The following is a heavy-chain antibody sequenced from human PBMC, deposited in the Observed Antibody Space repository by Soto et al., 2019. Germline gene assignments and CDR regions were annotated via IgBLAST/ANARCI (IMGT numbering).Heavy chain of an antibody. CDR2: TRNKANSYTT. CDR3: ARAARAFDI. V-gene: IGHV3-72*01. Sequence: LRLSCAASGFTFSDHYMDWVRQAPGKGLEWVGRTRNKANSYTTEYAASVKGRFTISRDDSKNSLYLQMNSLKTEDTAVYYCARAARAFDIWGQGTMVTVSS. CDR1: GFTFSDHY. J-gene: IGHJ3*02. D-gene: IGHD6-6*01.